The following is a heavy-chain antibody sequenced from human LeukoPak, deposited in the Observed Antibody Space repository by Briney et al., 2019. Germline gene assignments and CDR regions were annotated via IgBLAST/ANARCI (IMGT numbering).Heavy chain of an antibody. CDR2: IRYDGSNK. J-gene: IGHJ6*03. Sequence: GGSLRLSCAASGFTFSSYGMHWVRQAPGKGLEWVAFIRYDGSNKYYADSVKGRFTISRDNSKNTLYLQMNSLRAEDTAVYCCAKLEGPMWVRGVIINDYYYYMDVWGKGTTVTVSS. V-gene: IGHV3-30*02. CDR1: GFTFSSYG. D-gene: IGHD3-10*01. CDR3: AKLEGPMWVRGVIINDYYYYMDV.